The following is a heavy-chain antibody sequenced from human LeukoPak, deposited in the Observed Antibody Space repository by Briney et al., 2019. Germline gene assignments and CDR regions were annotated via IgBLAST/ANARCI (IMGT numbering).Heavy chain of an antibody. CDR2: ISSSGSTI. Sequence: GGSLRLSCAASGFTFSDYYMSWIRQDPGKGLEWVSYISSSGSTIYYADSVKGRFTIPRDNAKNSLYLQMNSLRAEDTAVYYCAITPGYSYGLFYWGQGTLVTVSS. J-gene: IGHJ4*02. CDR3: AITPGYSYGLFY. D-gene: IGHD5-18*01. CDR1: GFTFSDYY. V-gene: IGHV3-11*01.